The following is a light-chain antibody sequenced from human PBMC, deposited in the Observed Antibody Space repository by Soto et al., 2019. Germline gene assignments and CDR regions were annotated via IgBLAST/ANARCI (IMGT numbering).Light chain of an antibody. V-gene: IGKV3D-20*02. CDR3: QQRSNWLT. CDR2: GAS. Sequence: IVLALAQSTLYLFPGIRAALSSRASLTVSDNYLAWYQQKAGQAPRLVIYGASNRATGIPDRFSGSGSGTDFTLTISSLEPQDFAVYYCQQRSNWLTFGGGTKVDIK. CDR1: LTVSDNY. J-gene: IGKJ4*01.